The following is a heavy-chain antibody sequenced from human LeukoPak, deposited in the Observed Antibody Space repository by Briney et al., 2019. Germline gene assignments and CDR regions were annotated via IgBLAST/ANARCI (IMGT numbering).Heavy chain of an antibody. CDR1: GVSISSSN. CDR2: TSPDEGLK. J-gene: IGHJ4*02. Sequence: LSLTCTVSGVSISSSNSYWGWIRQPPGKGLEWVAVTSPDEGLKFYGDSVKGRFTISRDNSKNTMYLQMNNLREEDTAVYYCTRDPILGAPDYFDYWGQGTLVTVSS. CDR3: TRDPILGAPDYFDY. D-gene: IGHD1-26*01. V-gene: IGHV3-30*04.